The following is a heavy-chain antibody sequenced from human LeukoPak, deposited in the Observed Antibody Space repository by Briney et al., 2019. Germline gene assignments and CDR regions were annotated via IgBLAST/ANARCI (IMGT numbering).Heavy chain of an antibody. CDR3: ARDRRAYSSGYSYYYGMDV. CDR2: INHSGST. CDR1: GGSFSGYY. Sequence: SETLSLTCAVHGGSFSGYYWSWIRQPPGKGLEWIGEINHSGSTNYNPSLKSRVTISVDTSKNQFSLKLSSVTAADTAVYYCARDRRAYSSGYSYYYGMDVWGQGTTVTVSS. J-gene: IGHJ6*02. D-gene: IGHD3-22*01. V-gene: IGHV4-34*01.